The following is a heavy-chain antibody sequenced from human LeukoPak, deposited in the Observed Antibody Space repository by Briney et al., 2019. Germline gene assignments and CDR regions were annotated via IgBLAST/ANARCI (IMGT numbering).Heavy chain of an antibody. CDR2: IYPGDSDT. Sequence: GGSLKISCKGSGYSFTSYWIGWVRQMPGKGLEWMGIIYPGDSDTRYSPSFQGQVTISADKSISTAYLQWSSLKASDTAMYYCARGRDIVVVDFDYWGQGTLVTVSS. CDR1: GYSFTSYW. CDR3: ARGRDIVVVDFDY. D-gene: IGHD2-15*01. V-gene: IGHV5-51*01. J-gene: IGHJ4*02.